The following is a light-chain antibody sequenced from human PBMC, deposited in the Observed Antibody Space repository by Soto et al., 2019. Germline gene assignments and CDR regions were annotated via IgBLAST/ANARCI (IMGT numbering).Light chain of an antibody. Sequence: QSALAQPASVSGSPGQSITISCAGTSSDVGAYNYVSWYQQHPGKAPKLMIYEVSNRPSGVSNRFSGSKSGDTASLTISGLQAEDEAAHYSTSYTNSSTLGVFGTGTKVTVL. V-gene: IGLV2-14*01. CDR1: SSDVGAYNY. J-gene: IGLJ1*01. CDR3: TSYTNSSTLGV. CDR2: EVS.